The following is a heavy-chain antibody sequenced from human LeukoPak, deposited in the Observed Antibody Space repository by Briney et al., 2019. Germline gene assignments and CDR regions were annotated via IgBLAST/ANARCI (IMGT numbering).Heavy chain of an antibody. CDR2: IGSSSGVI. CDR3: ARERGGFNTFDY. J-gene: IGHJ4*02. CDR1: GFTFSTYE. V-gene: IGHV3-48*03. D-gene: IGHD4-23*01. Sequence: GGSLRLSCAASGFTFSTYEMNWVRQAPGKGLEWVSYIGSSSGVIFYADSVKGRFTISRDNAKNSLYLQMNSLRAEDSAIYYCARERGGFNTFDYWGQGTLVTVSS.